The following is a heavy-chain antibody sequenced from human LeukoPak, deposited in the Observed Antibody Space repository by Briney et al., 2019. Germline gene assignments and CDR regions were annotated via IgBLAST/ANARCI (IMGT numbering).Heavy chain of an antibody. Sequence: GRSLRLSCAASGFTFDDYAMHWVRQAPGKGLEWVSGISWNSGSIGYAVSVKGRFTISRDNAKNSLYLQMNSLRAEDTALYYFGKDKDQLVATLTYWGQGTLVTVSS. CDR3: GKDKDQLVATLTY. CDR2: ISWNSGSI. J-gene: IGHJ4*02. V-gene: IGHV3-9*01. CDR1: GFTFDDYA. D-gene: IGHD2-2*01.